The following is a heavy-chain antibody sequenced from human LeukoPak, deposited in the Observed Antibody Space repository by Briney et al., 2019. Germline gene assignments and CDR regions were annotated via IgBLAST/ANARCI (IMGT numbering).Heavy chain of an antibody. J-gene: IGHJ4*02. V-gene: IGHV1-69*05. CDR3: TKVRSGSSSWALRVFDY. CDR2: IIPIFGTA. CDR1: GGTFSSYA. Sequence: SVKVSCKASGGTFSSYAISWVRQAPGQGLEWMGGIIPIFGTANYAQKFQGRVTITTDESTSTAYVELSSLRVEDTAVYYCTKVRSGSSSWALRVFDYWGQGALVTVSS. D-gene: IGHD6-13*01.